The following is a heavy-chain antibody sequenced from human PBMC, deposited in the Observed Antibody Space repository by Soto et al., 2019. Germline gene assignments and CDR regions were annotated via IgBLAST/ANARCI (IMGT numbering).Heavy chain of an antibody. CDR1: GFTFSSYW. J-gene: IGHJ3*02. CDR3: ARVRVVVAANAFEI. CDR2: INSDGSST. V-gene: IGHV3-74*01. D-gene: IGHD2-15*01. Sequence: PGGSLRLSCAASGFTFSSYWMHWVRQAPGKGLVWVSRINSDGSSTSYADSVKGRFTISRDNAKNTLYLQMNSLRAEDTAVYYCARVRVVVAANAFEIWGQGTMVPVSS.